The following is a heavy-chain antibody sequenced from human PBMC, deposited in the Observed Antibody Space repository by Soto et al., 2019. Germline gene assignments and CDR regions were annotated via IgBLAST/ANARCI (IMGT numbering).Heavy chain of an antibody. Sequence: QVQLVESGGGVVQPGRSLRLSCAASEFTFGAYAMHWVRQAPGKGLEWVALISYDGSSKYYADSVRGRFTISRDNSKTTLYLQXXXLXXXXXXXXXXXXXXXXXXXXXDXWGQGTLVTVSS. J-gene: IGHJ4*02. V-gene: IGHV3-30-3*01. CDR1: EFTFGAYA. CDR3: XXXXXXXXXXXDX. CDR2: ISYDGSSK.